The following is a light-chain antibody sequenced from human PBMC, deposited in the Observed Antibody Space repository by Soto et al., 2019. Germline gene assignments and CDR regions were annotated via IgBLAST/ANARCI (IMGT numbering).Light chain of an antibody. CDR2: DVT. Sequence: QSALTQPASVSGSPGQSIAISCTGTSSDVGGYNYVSWYQQYPGKAPKLIIYDVTNRPSGVSNRFSGSKSGNMASLTISGLQAEDEADYYCSSYTSSSTYVFGTGTKLTVL. V-gene: IGLV2-14*01. CDR1: SSDVGGYNY. J-gene: IGLJ1*01. CDR3: SSYTSSSTYV.